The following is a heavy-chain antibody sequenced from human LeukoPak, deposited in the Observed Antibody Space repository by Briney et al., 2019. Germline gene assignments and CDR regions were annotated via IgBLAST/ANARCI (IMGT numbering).Heavy chain of an antibody. CDR2: ISRDGTT. Sequence: GGSLRLSCAASGFTFSKYDMYWIRQAPGKGLECVSVISRDGTTYYADSVKGRFTISRDNSKNTLYLQMNSLRAEDTAVYYCAKDLGITMVRGVTTFDYWGQGTLVTVSS. D-gene: IGHD3-10*01. V-gene: IGHV3-23*01. CDR3: AKDLGITMVRGVTTFDY. CDR1: GFTFSKYD. J-gene: IGHJ4*02.